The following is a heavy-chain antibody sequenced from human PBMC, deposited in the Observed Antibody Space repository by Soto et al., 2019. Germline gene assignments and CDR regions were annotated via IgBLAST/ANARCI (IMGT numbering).Heavy chain of an antibody. CDR3: ARDMVRGASDY. Sequence: QVQLVQSGAEVKKPGSSVKVSCKASGGTFSSYTISWVRQAPGQGLEWMGRIIPILGIANYAQKFQGRVTITADKSTSTAYMELSSLRSEDTAVYYCARDMVRGASDYWGQGTLVTVSS. V-gene: IGHV1-69*08. D-gene: IGHD3-10*01. CDR2: IIPILGIA. CDR1: GGTFSSYT. J-gene: IGHJ4*02.